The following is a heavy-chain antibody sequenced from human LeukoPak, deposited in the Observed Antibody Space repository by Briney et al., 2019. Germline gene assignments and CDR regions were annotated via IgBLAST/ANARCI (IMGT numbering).Heavy chain of an antibody. D-gene: IGHD2-2*01. V-gene: IGHV1-2*02. CDR3: ARSKGISTSLEGFDI. J-gene: IGHJ3*02. CDR1: GYTFTGHY. CDR2: VNPDSGGT. Sequence: ASVKVSCKASGYTFTGHYMHWVGQAPGQGLEWMAWVNPDSGGTIYAQKFQGRVTVTRDTSFSTAYMALSRLRSDDTAVYYCARSKGISTSLEGFDIWGQGTMVTVSS.